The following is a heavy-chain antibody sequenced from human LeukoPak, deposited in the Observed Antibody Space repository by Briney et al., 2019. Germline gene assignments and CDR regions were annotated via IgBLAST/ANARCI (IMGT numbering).Heavy chain of an antibody. D-gene: IGHD3-3*01. CDR2: ISSGSSYT. Sequence: KPGGSLRLSCAASGFTFSDYNMRWIRQAPGKGLEWVSYISSGSSYTNYADSVKGRFTISRDDAKKSLYLQMSSLRAEGSAIYYCARDRGDYDFWSGSPIDSWGQGTLVTVSS. CDR3: ARDRGDYDFWSGSPIDS. CDR1: GFTFSDYN. V-gene: IGHV3-11*06. J-gene: IGHJ4*02.